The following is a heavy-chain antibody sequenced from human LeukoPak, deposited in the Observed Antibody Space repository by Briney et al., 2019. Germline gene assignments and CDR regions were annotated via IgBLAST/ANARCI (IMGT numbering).Heavy chain of an antibody. D-gene: IGHD4-11*01. Sequence: PGGSLRLSCAASGFTFSSYAMSWVRQAPGKGLEWVSAISGSGGSTYYADSVKGRFTISRDSSKNTLYLQMNSLRAEDTAVYYCAKDLGVTGYYYHYMDVWGKGTTVTVSS. CDR2: ISGSGGST. J-gene: IGHJ6*03. CDR3: AKDLGVTGYYYHYMDV. V-gene: IGHV3-23*01. CDR1: GFTFSSYA.